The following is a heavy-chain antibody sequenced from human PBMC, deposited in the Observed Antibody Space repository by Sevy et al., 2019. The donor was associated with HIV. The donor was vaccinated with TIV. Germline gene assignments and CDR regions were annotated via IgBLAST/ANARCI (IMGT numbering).Heavy chain of an antibody. V-gene: IGHV3-21*06. J-gene: IGHJ4*02. Sequence: GSLRLSCAASAFTFSSYNMNLVRQAPGKGLEVVSCIRGSSNYIYYAGALKGRFIISRDNAKNTLYLQMNSLRADDTAVYYCARGPPDGSYDYFDYWGQGTLVTVSS. D-gene: IGHD1-26*01. CDR3: ARGPPDGSYDYFDY. CDR1: AFTFSSYN. CDR2: IRGSSNYI.